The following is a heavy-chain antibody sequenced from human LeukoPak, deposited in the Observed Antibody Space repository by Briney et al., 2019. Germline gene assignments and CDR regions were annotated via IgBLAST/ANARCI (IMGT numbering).Heavy chain of an antibody. CDR2: IYYSGST. CDR3: ARDGDYYDSSGYYDAFDI. CDR1: GGSTSSYY. J-gene: IGHJ3*02. V-gene: IGHV4-59*01. Sequence: SETLSLTCTVSGGSTSSYYWSWIRQPPGKGLEWIGYIYYSGSTNYNPSLKSRVTISVDTSKNQFSLKLSSVTAADTAVYYCARDGDYYDSSGYYDAFDIWGQGTMVTVSS. D-gene: IGHD3-22*01.